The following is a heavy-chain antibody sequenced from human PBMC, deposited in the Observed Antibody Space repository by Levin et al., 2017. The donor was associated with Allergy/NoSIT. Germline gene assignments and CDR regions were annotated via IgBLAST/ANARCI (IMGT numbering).Heavy chain of an antibody. CDR3: TTEAVAGVTPPYYYYYYGMDV. CDR1: GFTFSNAW. D-gene: IGHD1-26*01. V-gene: IGHV3-15*07. J-gene: IGHJ6*02. Sequence: GESLKISCAASGFTFSNAWMNWVRQAPGKGLEWVGRIKSKTDGGTTDYAAPVKGRFTISRDDSKNTLYLQMNSLKTEDTAVYYCTTEAVAGVTPPYYYYYYGMDVWGQGTTVTVSS. CDR2: IKSKTDGGTT.